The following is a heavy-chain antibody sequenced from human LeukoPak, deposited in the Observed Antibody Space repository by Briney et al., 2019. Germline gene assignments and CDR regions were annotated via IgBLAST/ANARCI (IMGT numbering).Heavy chain of an antibody. Sequence: SETLSLTRTVSGGSISSYYWSWIRQPPGKGLEWIGYIYYSGSTNYNPSLKSRVTISVDTSKNQFSLKLSSVTAADTAVYYCARATYYDILTGYSRADYGMDVWGQGTTVTVSS. CDR1: GGSISSYY. V-gene: IGHV4-59*01. CDR3: ARATYYDILTGYSRADYGMDV. CDR2: IYYSGST. J-gene: IGHJ6*02. D-gene: IGHD3-9*01.